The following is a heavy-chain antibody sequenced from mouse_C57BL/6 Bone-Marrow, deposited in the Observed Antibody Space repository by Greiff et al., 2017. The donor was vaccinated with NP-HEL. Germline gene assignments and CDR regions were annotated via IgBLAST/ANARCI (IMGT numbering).Heavy chain of an antibody. D-gene: IGHD1-1*01. CDR2: ISDGGSYT. Sequence: EVQRVESGGGLVKPGGSLKLSCAASGFTFSSYAMSWVRQTPEKRLEWVATISDGGSYTYYPDNVKGRFTISRDNAKNNLYLQMSHLKSEDTAMYYCARDRVITRDWFAYWGQGTLVTVSA. CDR1: GFTFSSYA. J-gene: IGHJ3*01. CDR3: ARDRVITRDWFAY. V-gene: IGHV5-4*01.